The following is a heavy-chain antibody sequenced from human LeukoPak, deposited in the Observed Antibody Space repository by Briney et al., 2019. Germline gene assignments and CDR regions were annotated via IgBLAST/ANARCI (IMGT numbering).Heavy chain of an antibody. D-gene: IGHD5-18*01. CDR2: ISYDESRN. CDR1: GFTFSNYA. V-gene: IGHV3-30*04. CDR3: AKGGYSYGYGIDY. Sequence: GGSLRLSCAASGFTFSNYAMHWVRQAPGKGLEWVAIISYDESRNYYADSVKGRFTISRDNSKNTLSLQMNSLRAEDTAVYYSAKGGYSYGYGIDYWGQGTLVTVSS. J-gene: IGHJ4*02.